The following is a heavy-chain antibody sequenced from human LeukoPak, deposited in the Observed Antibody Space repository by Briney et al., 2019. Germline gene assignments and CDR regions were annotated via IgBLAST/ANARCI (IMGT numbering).Heavy chain of an antibody. V-gene: IGHV3-30*03. CDR2: ISYDGSNK. CDR3: AREAYCGGDCYSAGNWFDP. Sequence: GGSLRLSCAASGFTFSSYGMHWVRQAPGKGLEWVAVISYDGSNKYYADSVKGRFTISRDNSKNTLYLQMNSLRSEDTAVYYCAREAYCGGDCYSAGNWFDPWGQGTLVTVSS. CDR1: GFTFSSYG. D-gene: IGHD2-21*02. J-gene: IGHJ5*02.